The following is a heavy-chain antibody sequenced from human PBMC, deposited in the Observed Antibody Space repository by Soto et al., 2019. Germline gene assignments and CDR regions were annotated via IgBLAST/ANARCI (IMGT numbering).Heavy chain of an antibody. D-gene: IGHD3-22*01. CDR1: GESFSGYY. Sequence: QVQLQQWGAGLLKPSETLSLTCDVSGESFSGYYWSWIRQPPGKGLEWIGQIFHGGGTNYSPSLKRRVTISVDTSKNQFSLELTSVTAADTAVYYCARPHYDSNTFYSFFDYWGQGTLVTVSS. CDR3: ARPHYDSNTFYSFFDY. V-gene: IGHV4-34*12. CDR2: IFHGGGT. J-gene: IGHJ4*02.